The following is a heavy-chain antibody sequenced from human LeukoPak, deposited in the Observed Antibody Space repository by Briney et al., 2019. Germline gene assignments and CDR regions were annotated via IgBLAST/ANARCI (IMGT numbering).Heavy chain of an antibody. CDR2: MNPNSGNT. D-gene: IGHD3-22*01. CDR1: GYTFSNYG. Sequence: ASVKVSCKASGYTFSNYGISWVRQAPGQGLEWMGWMNPNSGNTGYAQKFQGRVTITRNTSISTAYMELSSLRSEDTAVYYCARGSSYYYDSSRLFDYWGQGTLVTVSS. V-gene: IGHV1-8*03. J-gene: IGHJ4*02. CDR3: ARGSSYYYDSSRLFDY.